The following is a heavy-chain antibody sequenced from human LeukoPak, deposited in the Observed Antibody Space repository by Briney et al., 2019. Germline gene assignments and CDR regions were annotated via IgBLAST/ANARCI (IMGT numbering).Heavy chain of an antibody. V-gene: IGHV4-4*07. J-gene: IGHJ5*02. D-gene: IGHD2-15*01. CDR1: GGSISSYY. CDR3: ARDLPGPLVCSGGSCYSWFDP. Sequence: SETLSLTCTVSGGSISSYYWSWIRQPAGKGLEWIGRIYTSGSTNYNPSLKSRVTMSVDTSKNQFSLKLSSVTAADTAVYYCARDLPGPLVCSGGSCYSWFDPWGQGTLVTVSS. CDR2: IYTSGST.